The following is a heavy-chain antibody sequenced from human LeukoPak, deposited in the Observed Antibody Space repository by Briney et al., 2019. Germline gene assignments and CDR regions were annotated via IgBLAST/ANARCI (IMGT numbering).Heavy chain of an antibody. CDR3: ASHGYPGSYLIDY. CDR1: NCSINFYY. CDR2: IYHNGNT. V-gene: IGHV4-59*12. D-gene: IGHD3-10*01. Sequence: SETLSLTCTVSNCSINFYYWSWLRQPPGKGLEWFGYIYHNGNTNYNRSLESRITMSVDTSRNQFFLKLSSVTAADPAVNYCASHGYPGSYLIDYWGQGSLLTVSS. J-gene: IGHJ4*02.